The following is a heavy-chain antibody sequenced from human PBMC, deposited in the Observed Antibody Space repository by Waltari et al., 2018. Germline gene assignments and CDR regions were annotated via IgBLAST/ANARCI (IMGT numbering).Heavy chain of an antibody. J-gene: IGHJ4*02. CDR3: ARDTEQLAEWMGYADH. V-gene: IGHV1-18*01. CDR1: GYTFTSHG. Sequence: QVHLVQSGPEVQKPGASVKVSCNPSGYTFTSHGITWVRQAPGEGLEWIGWISSYNGDTKYTQKFHRRVTITTDTSTSTAYMERRSLISDDTATYYCARDTEQLAEWMGYADHWGQGTLVAVSS. D-gene: IGHD6-13*01. CDR2: ISSYNGDT.